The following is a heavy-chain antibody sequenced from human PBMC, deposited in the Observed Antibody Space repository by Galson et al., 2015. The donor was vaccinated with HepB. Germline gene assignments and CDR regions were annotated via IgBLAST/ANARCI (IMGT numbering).Heavy chain of an antibody. D-gene: IGHD2-15*01. J-gene: IGHJ4*02. CDR3: AREVEGFVVVVAATPYYFDY. V-gene: IGHV6-1*01. CDR2: TYYRSKWYN. Sequence: CAISGDSVSSNSAAWNWNRQSPSRGLEWLGRTYYRSKWYNDYAVSVKSRITINPDTSKNQFSLQLNSVTPEDTAVYYCAREVEGFVVVVAATPYYFDYWGQGTLVTVSS. CDR1: GDSVSSNSAA.